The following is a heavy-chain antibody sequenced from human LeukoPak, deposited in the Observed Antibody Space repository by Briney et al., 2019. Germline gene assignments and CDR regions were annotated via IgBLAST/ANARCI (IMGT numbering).Heavy chain of an antibody. CDR3: ARGMGYSYGHPQGAFDI. D-gene: IGHD5-18*01. Sequence: ASVKVSCKASGYSFTSYGFNWVRQAPGQGLEWMGWMSAYNGKTNYAHSLQGRVTVTADISTSTAYMELRSLRSEDTAVYYCARGMGYSYGHPQGAFDIWGQGTMVTVSS. CDR2: MSAYNGKT. CDR1: GYSFTSYG. J-gene: IGHJ3*02. V-gene: IGHV1-18*01.